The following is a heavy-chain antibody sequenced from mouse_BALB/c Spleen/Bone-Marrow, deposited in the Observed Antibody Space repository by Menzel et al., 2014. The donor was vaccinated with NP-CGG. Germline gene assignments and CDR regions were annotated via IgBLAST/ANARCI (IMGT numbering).Heavy chain of an antibody. J-gene: IGHJ4*01. CDR3: ARSGIPYAMDY. CDR2: IYPYSGGT. Sequence: EVQLQESGPELVKPGASVKISCKASEYTFTDHNMHWVKQSHGKSLEWIGYIYPYSGGTGYNQKFKSKATLTVDDSSFTAYMELRSLTTEDSAVYYCARSGIPYAMDYWGQGTSVTVSS. D-gene: IGHD5-2*01. V-gene: IGHV1S29*02. CDR1: EYTFTDHN.